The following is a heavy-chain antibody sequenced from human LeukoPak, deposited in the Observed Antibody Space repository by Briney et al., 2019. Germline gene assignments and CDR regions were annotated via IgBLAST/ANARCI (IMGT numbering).Heavy chain of an antibody. CDR1: GYTFTSYF. CDR2: INPNSGGT. V-gene: IGHV1-2*02. J-gene: IGHJ4*02. Sequence: ASVKVSCKASGYTFTSYFIHWVRQAPGQGLEWVGWINPNSGGTNDAQKFQGRVTMTRDTSIRTAYMELSSLRSDDTAVYYRARALSNSRLYYFDYWGQGTLVTVSS. CDR3: ARALSNSRLYYFDY. D-gene: IGHD6-6*01.